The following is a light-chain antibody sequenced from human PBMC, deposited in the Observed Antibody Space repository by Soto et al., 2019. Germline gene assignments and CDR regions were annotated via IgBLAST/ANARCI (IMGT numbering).Light chain of an antibody. CDR1: QDISNY. Sequence: DIQMTQSPSSLSASVGDRVTITCQASQDISNYLNWYQQKPGKAPKLLIYDASNLEIGVPSRFSGSGSGTDFTFTISSLQPEDIATYYCQQYDNLLTFGGGTKVEI. V-gene: IGKV1-33*01. CDR3: QQYDNLLT. J-gene: IGKJ4*01. CDR2: DAS.